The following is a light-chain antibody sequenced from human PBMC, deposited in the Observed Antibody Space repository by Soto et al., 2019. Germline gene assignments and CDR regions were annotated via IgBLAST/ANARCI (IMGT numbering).Light chain of an antibody. CDR3: QSYDSSHNYV. Sequence: QSVLTQPPSVSGAPGQRVTIYCTGSSSNIGAGYDVHWYQQLPGTAPKLLIYGSSNRPSGVPDRFSGSKSGTSASLAITGLQAEDEADYYCQSYDSSHNYVFGTGTKVTGL. J-gene: IGLJ1*01. CDR2: GSS. V-gene: IGLV1-40*01. CDR1: SSNIGAGYD.